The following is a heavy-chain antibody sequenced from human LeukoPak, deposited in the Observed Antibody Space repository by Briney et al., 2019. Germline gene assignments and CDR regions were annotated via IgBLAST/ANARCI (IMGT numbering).Heavy chain of an antibody. CDR1: GGSISTYY. CDR3: AGGVGYGSYYYYGMDV. J-gene: IGHJ6*02. D-gene: IGHD5-12*01. CDR2: IYYGGST. V-gene: IGHV4-59*01. Sequence: PSETLSLTCTVSGGSISTYYWSCIRQPPGQGLEWIGYIYYGGSTNYNPSLKSRVTISVDTSKNQFSLKLTSVTAADTAVYYCAGGVGYGSYYYYGMDVWGQGTTATVSS.